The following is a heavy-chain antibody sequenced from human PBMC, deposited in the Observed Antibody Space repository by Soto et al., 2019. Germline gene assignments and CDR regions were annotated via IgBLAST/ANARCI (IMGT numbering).Heavy chain of an antibody. V-gene: IGHV2-5*01. CDR3: AHRQDGYSSNWFDP. CDR2: IYWNDDK. J-gene: IGHJ5*02. Sequence: SGPTLVNLTQTLTLTCTFSGFSLSTSGVGVGWIRQPPGKALEWLALIYWNDDKRYSPSLKSRLTITKDTSKNQVVLTMTNMDPVDTATYYCAHRQDGYSSNWFDPWGQGTLVTVSS. D-gene: IGHD6-13*01. CDR1: GFSLSTSGVG.